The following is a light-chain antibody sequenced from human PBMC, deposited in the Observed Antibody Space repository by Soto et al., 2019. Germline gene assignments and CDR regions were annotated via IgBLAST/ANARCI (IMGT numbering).Light chain of an antibody. V-gene: IGKV1-5*01. Sequence: DIQMTPSPSTLSASVVDRVTITCRASQSISSWLAWYQQKPGKAPKLLIYDASTLESGVPSRFTGRGSGTEFTLTISSLQPEDFATYYCQQYKSYSRMFGQGTKVDIK. CDR2: DAS. J-gene: IGKJ1*01. CDR3: QQYKSYSRM. CDR1: QSISSW.